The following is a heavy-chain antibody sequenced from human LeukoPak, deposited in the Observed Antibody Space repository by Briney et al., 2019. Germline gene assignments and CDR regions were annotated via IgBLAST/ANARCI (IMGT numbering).Heavy chain of an antibody. V-gene: IGHV4-34*01. CDR1: GGSFSGYY. Sequence: SETLSLTCAVYGGSFSGYYWSWIRQPPGKGLEWIGEINHSGSTNYNPSLKSRVTISVDTSKNQFSLKLSSVTAADTAVYYCARVGADGSGFLFDYWGQGTPVTVSS. CDR3: ARVGADGSGFLFDY. D-gene: IGHD3-10*01. CDR2: INHSGST. J-gene: IGHJ4*02.